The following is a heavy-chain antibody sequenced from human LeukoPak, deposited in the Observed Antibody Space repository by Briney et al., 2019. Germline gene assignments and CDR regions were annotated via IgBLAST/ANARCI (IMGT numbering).Heavy chain of an antibody. J-gene: IGHJ6*03. V-gene: IGHV4-59*01. CDR2: IYYSGST. CDR3: VKQTGRYDILAGHYYYYMDV. CDR1: GVSISRDN. D-gene: IGHD3-9*01. Sequence: SETLSLTCAVSGVSISRDNRSWVRQPPGKGLEWMGYIYYSGSTNYNPSFKSGGTISVEPSKNQPSLKLSTVTAADTPGYYCVKQTGRYDILAGHYYYYMDVWGKGTTVTISS.